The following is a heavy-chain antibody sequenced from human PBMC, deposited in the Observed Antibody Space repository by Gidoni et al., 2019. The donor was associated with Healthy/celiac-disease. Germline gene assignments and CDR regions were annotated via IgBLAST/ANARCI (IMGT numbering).Heavy chain of an antibody. CDR3: ARDRLRLFDP. D-gene: IGHD6-25*01. J-gene: IGHJ5*02. Sequence: QLQLQESGPGLVKPSATLSLTCTVSGGSISSSSYYWGWIRQPPGKGLEWIGSIYYRGSTYYNPSLKSRVTISVDTSKNQFSQKLSSVTAADTAVYYCARDRLRLFDPWGQGTLVTVSS. CDR1: GGSISSSSYY. V-gene: IGHV4-39*07. CDR2: IYYRGST.